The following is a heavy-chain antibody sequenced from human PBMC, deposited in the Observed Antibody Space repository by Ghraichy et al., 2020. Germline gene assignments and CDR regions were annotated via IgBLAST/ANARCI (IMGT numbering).Heavy chain of an antibody. D-gene: IGHD2-8*01. CDR2: IYYSGSA. J-gene: IGHJ2*01. Sequence: SQTLSLTCTVSGGSISSTSYYWGWIRQPPGKGLEWIGSIYYSGSAYSNPSLKTGVTISVDTSKNQFSRKLKPVTAADTAWYYWARGQVGYFTTSRYGYWYFDLWGRGTLVTVSS. CDR3: ARGQVGYFTTSRYGYWYFDL. CDR1: GGSISSTSYY. V-gene: IGHV4-39*01.